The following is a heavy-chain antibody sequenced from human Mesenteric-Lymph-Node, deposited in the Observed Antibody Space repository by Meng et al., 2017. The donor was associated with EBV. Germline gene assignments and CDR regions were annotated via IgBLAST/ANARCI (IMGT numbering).Heavy chain of an antibody. CDR2: MSPNSGNI. V-gene: IGHV1-8*01. J-gene: IGHJ4*02. D-gene: IGHD1-26*01. CDR1: GYTFTSYD. CDR3: ARDIVGASDFDY. Sequence: QGQLVPSGAEVKKAGASVKFSCKASGYTFTSYDIHWVRQATGQGLEWMGWMSPNSGNIAYAQKFQGRVTMTRNTSISTAYMEVSSLTSEDTAVYYCARDIVGASDFDYWGQGTLVTVSS.